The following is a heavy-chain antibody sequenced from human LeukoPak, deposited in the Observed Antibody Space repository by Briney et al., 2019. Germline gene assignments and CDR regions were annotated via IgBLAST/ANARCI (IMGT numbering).Heavy chain of an antibody. V-gene: IGHV3-23*01. CDR3: ANDGAYYDINTYAFDI. CDR2: ISGSGGSA. J-gene: IGHJ3*02. Sequence: GGSLRLSCAASGFTFSSYAMSWVRQAPGKGLEWVSAISGSGGSAYYADSVKGRFTISRDNSKNTLYLQMNSRRAEDTAVYYCANDGAYYDINTYAFDIWGQGTMVTVSS. D-gene: IGHD3-22*01. CDR1: GFTFSSYA.